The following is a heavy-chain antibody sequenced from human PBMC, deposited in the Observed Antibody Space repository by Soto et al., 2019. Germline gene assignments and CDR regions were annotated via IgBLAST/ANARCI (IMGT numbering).Heavy chain of an antibody. V-gene: IGHV1-8*01. Sequence: ASVKVSCKASGYTFTSYDINWVRQATGQGLEWMGWMNPNSGNTGYAQKFQGRVTMTRNTSISTAYMELSSLRSEDTAVYYCARGFTIFGVVVLNPWGQGTLVTVSS. D-gene: IGHD3-3*01. CDR3: ARGFTIFGVVVLNP. J-gene: IGHJ5*02. CDR1: GYTFTSYD. CDR2: MNPNSGNT.